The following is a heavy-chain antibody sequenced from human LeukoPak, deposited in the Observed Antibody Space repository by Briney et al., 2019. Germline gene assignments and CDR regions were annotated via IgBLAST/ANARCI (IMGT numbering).Heavy chain of an antibody. J-gene: IGHJ4*02. CDR2: INSDGSST. D-gene: IGHD1-26*01. CDR1: GFTFSAFW. Sequence: GGSLRLSCAASGFTFSAFWMHWVRQAPGKGLVWVSRINSDGSSTTYADSVKGRFTVSRGNAKNTLYLQMNSLRAEDTAVYYCAKGGGSGNYPQYYFDYWGQGAPVTVSS. CDR3: AKGGGSGNYPQYYFDY. V-gene: IGHV3-74*01.